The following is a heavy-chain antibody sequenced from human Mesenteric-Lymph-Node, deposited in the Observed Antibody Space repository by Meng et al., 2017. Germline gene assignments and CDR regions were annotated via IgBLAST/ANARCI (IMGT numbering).Heavy chain of an antibody. Sequence: QVQLREWGPGLVKPSQTLSLTCTVSGGSISSGDYYWSWIRQPPGKGLEWIGYIYNSGSTYYNPSLKSRVTISVDTSKNRFSLKLRFVTAADTAVYYCAREGRSHQVGVSVYWGQGNLVTVSS. CDR2: IYNSGST. V-gene: IGHV4-30-4*01. D-gene: IGHD2-21*01. CDR3: AREGRSHQVGVSVY. CDR1: GGSISSGDYY. J-gene: IGHJ4*02.